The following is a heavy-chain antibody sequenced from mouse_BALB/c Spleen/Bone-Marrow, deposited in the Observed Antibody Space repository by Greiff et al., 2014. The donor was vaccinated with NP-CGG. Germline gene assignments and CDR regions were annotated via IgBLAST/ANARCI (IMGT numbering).Heavy chain of an antibody. Sequence: DVQLQESGGGLVKPGESLKFSCAASGITVSSHTMSWVRQTPEKRLEWVASITGGGTTYYPDSVKGRFTISRDNARNILYLQVSSLRSEDTAIYYCARHYGYVDAMDYWGQGTSVTVSS. V-gene: IGHV5-6-5*01. CDR1: GITVSSHT. J-gene: IGHJ4*01. CDR3: ARHYGYVDAMDY. D-gene: IGHD1-2*01. CDR2: ITGGGTT.